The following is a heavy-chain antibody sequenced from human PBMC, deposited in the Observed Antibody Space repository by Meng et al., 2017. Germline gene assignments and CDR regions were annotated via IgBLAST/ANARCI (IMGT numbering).Heavy chain of an antibody. J-gene: IGHJ4*01. CDR3: ARSGGRKSGGNAARYFDH. CDR1: GGSFSGYY. CDR2: INHSGRT. V-gene: IGHV4-34*01. D-gene: IGHD4-23*01. Sequence: QVQSREWGDGPLKPSEPPSPPSAVYGGSFSGYYWNWIRQPPGKGLEWIAEINHSGRTNYSPSLKSRVTISVDPSNNQFSLRLSSVTAADTALYYCARSGGRKSGGNAARYFDHWGQGALVTVSS.